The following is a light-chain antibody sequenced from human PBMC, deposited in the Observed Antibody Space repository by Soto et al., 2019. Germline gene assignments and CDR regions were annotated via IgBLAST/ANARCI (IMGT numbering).Light chain of an antibody. V-gene: IGKV1-5*03. CDR3: QQYET. Sequence: DIQMTQSPSTLSASVGDTVTITCRASQSISNCLAWYQQKPGKAPKLLLYKASSLESGVRSRFSGRGSGTEFTLTISSLQPDDFATYYCQQYETFGQGTKVEIK. J-gene: IGKJ1*01. CDR2: KAS. CDR1: QSISNC.